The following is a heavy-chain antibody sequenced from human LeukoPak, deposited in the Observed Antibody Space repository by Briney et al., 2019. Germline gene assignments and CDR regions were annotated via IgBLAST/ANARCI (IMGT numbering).Heavy chain of an antibody. V-gene: IGHV3-23*01. J-gene: IGHJ3*02. CDR2: IRGGGGSA. CDR1: GFTFSAYA. D-gene: IGHD4-17*01. CDR3: ARDPNGDYIGAFDM. Sequence: GGSLRLSCTASGFTFSAYAMMWLRQAPGKGPEWVSAIRGGGGSAFYADSVKGRFTISRDNSKYTLFLQMNSLRAEDTAVYYCARDPNGDYIGAFDMWGPGTMVTVSS.